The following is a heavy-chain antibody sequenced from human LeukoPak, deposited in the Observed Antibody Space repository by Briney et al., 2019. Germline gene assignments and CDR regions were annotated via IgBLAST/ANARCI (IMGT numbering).Heavy chain of an antibody. CDR3: ARDPDHSSA. V-gene: IGHV3-21*01. J-gene: IGHJ5*02. CDR2: ISSSSTYI. D-gene: IGHD6-19*01. Sequence: GGSLRLSCAASGFTFSTYTMNWVRQAPGKGLEWVSSISSSSTYIYYADSVKGRFTISKDNAKYSLYLQMNSLRAEDTAVYYCARDPDHSSAWGQGTLVTVSS. CDR1: GFTFSTYT.